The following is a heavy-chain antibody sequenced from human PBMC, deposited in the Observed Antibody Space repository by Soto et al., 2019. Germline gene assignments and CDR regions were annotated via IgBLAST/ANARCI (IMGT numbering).Heavy chain of an antibody. CDR2: TRYKASSYTT. Sequence: PGGYLRLSCAASGFSFSDYYINWVRQAPRKGLEWVGRTRYKASSYTTDYAAFVKGRFTISGDDSKNLIYLQMNSLKTEDTAVYYCAREGSSSGPDYEYWGQGT. CDR3: AREGSSSGPDYEY. CDR1: GFSFSDYY. D-gene: IGHD3-22*01. J-gene: IGHJ4*02. V-gene: IGHV3-72*01.